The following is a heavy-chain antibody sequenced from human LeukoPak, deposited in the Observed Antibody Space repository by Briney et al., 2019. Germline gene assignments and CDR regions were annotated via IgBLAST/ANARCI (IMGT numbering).Heavy chain of an antibody. J-gene: IGHJ4*02. CDR3: GSGYDIDY. CDR1: GFTFSSYA. CDR2: ISYDGSNK. V-gene: IGHV3-30-3*01. Sequence: TGGSLRLSCAASGFTFSSYAMHWVRQAPGKGLEWVAVISYDGSNKYYADSVKGRFTISRDNSKNTLYLQMNSLRAEDTAVYYCGSGYDIDYWGQGILVTVSP. D-gene: IGHD2-2*01.